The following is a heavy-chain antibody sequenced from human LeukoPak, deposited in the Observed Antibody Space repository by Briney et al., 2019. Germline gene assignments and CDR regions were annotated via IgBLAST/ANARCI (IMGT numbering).Heavy chain of an antibody. CDR3: AKDPPIRITKIVVTLDAFDI. D-gene: IGHD3-22*01. CDR1: GFTFSSYA. J-gene: IGHJ3*02. V-gene: IGHV3-23*01. Sequence: GGSLRLSCAASGFTFSSYAMSWVRQAPGKGLEWVSAISGSGGSTYYADSVKGRFTISRDNSKNTLYLQMNSLRAEDTAVYYCAKDPPIRITKIVVTLDAFDIWGQGTMVSVSS. CDR2: ISGSGGST.